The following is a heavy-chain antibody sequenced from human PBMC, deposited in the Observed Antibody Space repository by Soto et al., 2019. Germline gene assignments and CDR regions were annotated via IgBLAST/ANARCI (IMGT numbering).Heavy chain of an antibody. CDR3: ARDSSXNGVVIWGTRGYYGMDV. CDR1: GGTFSSYA. D-gene: IGHD3-3*01. J-gene: IGHJ6*02. CDR2: IIPIFGTA. V-gene: IGHV1-69*06. Sequence: GASVKVSCKASGGTFSSYAISWVRQAPGQGLEWMGGIIPIFGTANYAQKFQGRVTITADKSTSTAYMELSSLRSEDTAVYYCARDSSXNGVVIWGTRGYYGMDVWGQGTTVTVSS.